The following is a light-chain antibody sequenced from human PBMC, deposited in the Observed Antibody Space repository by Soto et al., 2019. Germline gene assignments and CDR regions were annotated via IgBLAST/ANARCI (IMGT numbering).Light chain of an antibody. CDR3: QQYNSHDDIA. J-gene: IGKJ4*01. Sequence: DIQITQSPSTLSASVGDRVTITCRASQSITSWVAWYQQKPGKAPNLLIYDASSLQSGVPSRFSGSGSGTEFTLTIISLQPDDYTTYYCQQYNSHDDIAFGRGTKVEIK. CDR2: DAS. V-gene: IGKV1-5*01. CDR1: QSITSW.